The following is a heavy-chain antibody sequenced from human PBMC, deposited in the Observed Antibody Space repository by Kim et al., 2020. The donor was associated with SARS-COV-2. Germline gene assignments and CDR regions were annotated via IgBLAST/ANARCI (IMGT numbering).Heavy chain of an antibody. Sequence: SVKGRFTISRDNAKNSLYLQMNSLRAEDTAVYYCARGDDSSGYYDYALDYWGQGTLVTVSS. CDR3: ARGDDSSGYYDYALDY. V-gene: IGHV3-11*05. D-gene: IGHD3-22*01. J-gene: IGHJ4*02.